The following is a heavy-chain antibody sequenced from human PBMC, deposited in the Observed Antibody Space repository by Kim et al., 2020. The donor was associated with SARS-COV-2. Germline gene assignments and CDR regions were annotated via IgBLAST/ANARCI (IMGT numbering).Heavy chain of an antibody. D-gene: IGHD3-16*02. Sequence: GGSLRLSCAASGFTFSSYGMHWVRQAPGKGLEWVVVIWYDGSNKYYADSVKGRFTISRDNSKNTLYLQMNSLRAEDTAVYYCATSADSIVWVFDYWGQGTLVTVSS. V-gene: IGHV3-33*01. J-gene: IGHJ4*02. CDR1: GFTFSSYG. CDR3: ATSADSIVWVFDY. CDR2: IWYDGSNK.